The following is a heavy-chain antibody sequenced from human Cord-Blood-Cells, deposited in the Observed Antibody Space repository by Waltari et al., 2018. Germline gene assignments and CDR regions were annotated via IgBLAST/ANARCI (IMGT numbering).Heavy chain of an antibody. CDR3: AKDISRYSSSSFDY. J-gene: IGHJ4*02. CDR1: GFTFDDYA. V-gene: IGHV3-9*03. Sequence: EVQLVESGGGLVQPGRSLRLSCAASGFTFDDYALPWVRHAPGKGLEWVSGISWNSGSIGYADSVKGRFTISRDNAKNSLYLQMNSLRAEDMALYYCAKDISRYSSSSFDYWGQGTLVTVSS. CDR2: ISWNSGSI. D-gene: IGHD6-6*01.